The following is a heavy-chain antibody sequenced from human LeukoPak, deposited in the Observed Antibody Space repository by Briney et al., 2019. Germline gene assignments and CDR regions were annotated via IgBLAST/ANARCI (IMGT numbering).Heavy chain of an antibody. J-gene: IGHJ5*02. Sequence: PSETLSLTCAVYGGSFSGYYWSWIRQPPGKGLEWIGEINHSGSTNYNPSLKSRVTISVDTSKNQFSLKLSSVTAADTAVYYCAREPDIVVVPAALDNWFDPWGQGTLVTVSS. V-gene: IGHV4-34*01. CDR1: GGSFSGYY. CDR3: AREPDIVVVPAALDNWFDP. D-gene: IGHD2-2*01. CDR2: INHSGST.